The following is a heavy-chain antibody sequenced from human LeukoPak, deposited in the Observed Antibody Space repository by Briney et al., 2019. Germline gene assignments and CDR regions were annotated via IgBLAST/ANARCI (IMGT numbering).Heavy chain of an antibody. CDR3: ASERSGAYSSSWYPL. V-gene: IGHV3-74*01. CDR1: GFTFSSYW. J-gene: IGHJ4*02. CDR2: INSDGSST. Sequence: PGGSLRLSCAASGFTFSSYWMHWVRQAPGKGLVWVSRINSDGSSTSYADSVKGRFTISRDNAKNTLYLQMNSLRAEDTAVYYCASERSGAYSSSWYPLWGQGTLVTVSS. D-gene: IGHD6-13*01.